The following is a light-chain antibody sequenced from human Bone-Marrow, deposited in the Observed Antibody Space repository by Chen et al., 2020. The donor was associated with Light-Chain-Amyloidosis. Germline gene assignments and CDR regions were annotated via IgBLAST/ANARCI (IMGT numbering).Light chain of an antibody. CDR3: QQRSNWPPLT. J-gene: IGKJ4*01. CDR1: QSVSSN. Sequence: EIVMTQSPATLSVSPGERATLSCRASQSVSSNLAWYQQRPGQAPRLLIYDASNRATGIPARFSGSGSVTDFTLTISSLEPEDFAVYYCQQRSNWPPLTFGGGTKVEIK. V-gene: IGKV3-11*01. CDR2: DAS.